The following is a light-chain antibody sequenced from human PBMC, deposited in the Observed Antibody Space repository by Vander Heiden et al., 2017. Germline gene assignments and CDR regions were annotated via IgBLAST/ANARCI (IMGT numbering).Light chain of an antibody. Sequence: QSALTQPPSASGSPGQSVAISCTGSSNDIGSYNYVSWYQQHPGKAPKLMIYDVTKRPSGVPDRFSGSKSGNTASLTVSGLQAEDEADYYCSSYAGNNNLVFGGGTKLT. V-gene: IGLV2-8*01. CDR2: DVT. J-gene: IGLJ3*02. CDR3: SSYAGNNNLV. CDR1: SNDIGSYNY.